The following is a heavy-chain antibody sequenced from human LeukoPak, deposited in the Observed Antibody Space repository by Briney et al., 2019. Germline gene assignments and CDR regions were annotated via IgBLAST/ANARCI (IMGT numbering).Heavy chain of an antibody. CDR3: AKRTSGFCSSTSRHGHDF. V-gene: IGHV3-23*01. CDR1: GFTFSSFA. Sequence: GGSLRLSCATSGFTFSSFAMTWVRQAPGKGLEWVSAISGSGGSTYYADSVEGRFTISRDNSKNTLYLQMSSLRAEDTPVYYCAKRTSGFCSSTSRHGHDFWGQGTLLTVSS. CDR2: ISGSGGST. D-gene: IGHD2-2*03. J-gene: IGHJ4*02.